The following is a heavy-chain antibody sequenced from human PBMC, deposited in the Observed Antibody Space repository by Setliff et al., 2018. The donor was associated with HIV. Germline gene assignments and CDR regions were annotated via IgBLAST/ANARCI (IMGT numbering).Heavy chain of an antibody. CDR3: ARYNWNPLGYRFDY. CDR2: MSGGGGSR. J-gene: IGHJ4*02. CDR1: GFTFSTYA. V-gene: IGHV3-23*01. Sequence: GGSLRLSCTTSGFTFSTYAMSWVRQAPGKGLQWVSGMSGGGGSRYYADSVKGRFTISRDNSKNTLYLQMNSLRAEDTAVYYCARYNWNPLGYRFDYWGQGTLVTVSS. D-gene: IGHD1-20*01.